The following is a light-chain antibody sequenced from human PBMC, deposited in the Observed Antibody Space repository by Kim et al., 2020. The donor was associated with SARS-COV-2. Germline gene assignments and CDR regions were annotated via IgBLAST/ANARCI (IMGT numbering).Light chain of an antibody. CDR1: KLGDKY. CDR3: QAWDSSTLYV. J-gene: IGLJ1*01. Sequence: SYELTQPPSVSVSPGQTASITCSGDKLGDKYACWYQQKPGQSPVLVIYQDSKRPSGIPERFSSSNSGNTATLTISGTQAMDEADYYCQAWDSSTLYVFGT. V-gene: IGLV3-1*01. CDR2: QDS.